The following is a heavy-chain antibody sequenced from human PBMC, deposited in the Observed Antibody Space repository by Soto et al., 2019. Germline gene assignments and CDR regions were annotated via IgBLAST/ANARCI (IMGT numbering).Heavy chain of an antibody. J-gene: IGHJ3*02. D-gene: IGHD2-2*02. Sequence: EASVKVSCKASGYTFTSYGISWVRQAPGQGLEWMGWISAYNGNTNYAQKLQGRVTMTTDTSTSTAYMELRSLRSDDTAVYYCARDLVYCSSTSCYNSAFDIWGQGTMVTVSS. CDR3: ARDLVYCSSTSCYNSAFDI. V-gene: IGHV1-18*01. CDR1: GYTFTSYG. CDR2: ISAYNGNT.